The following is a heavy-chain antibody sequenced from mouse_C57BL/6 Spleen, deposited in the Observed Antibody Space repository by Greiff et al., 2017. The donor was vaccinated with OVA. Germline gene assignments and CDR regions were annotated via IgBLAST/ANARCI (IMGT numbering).Heavy chain of an antibody. D-gene: IGHD2-3*01. Sequence: QVQLQQSGAELAKPGASVKLSCKASGYTFTSYWMHWVKQRPGQGLEWIGYINPSSGYTKYNQKFKDKATLTADKSSSTAYMQLSSLTYEDSAVDYCAISSLLYDGYSMDYWGQGTSVTVSS. CDR2: INPSSGYT. CDR1: GYTFTSYW. V-gene: IGHV1-7*01. CDR3: AISSLLYDGYSMDY. J-gene: IGHJ4*01.